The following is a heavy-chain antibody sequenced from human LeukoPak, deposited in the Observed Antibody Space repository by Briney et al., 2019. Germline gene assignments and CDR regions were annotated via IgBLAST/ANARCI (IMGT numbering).Heavy chain of an antibody. Sequence: SGGASIYYADSPLGRFTISRDNANNSLYLHMSSLRAEDTAIYYCARGITTTLSLDPWGQGTLVSVSS. D-gene: IGHD1-14*01. V-gene: IGHV3-11*01. CDR2: SGGASI. J-gene: IGHJ5*02. CDR3: ARGITTTLSLDP.